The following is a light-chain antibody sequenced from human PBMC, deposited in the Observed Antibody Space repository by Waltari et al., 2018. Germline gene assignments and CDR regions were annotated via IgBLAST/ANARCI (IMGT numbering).Light chain of an antibody. CDR3: CSYAGRYTSV. J-gene: IGLJ2*01. CDR2: DVD. V-gene: IGLV2-11*01. CDR1: TTDVGAYNH. Sequence: QSALTPPRSVSGSPGQSLTLSRTGTTTDVGAYNHVSWYQQRPGHAPKLVLYDVDKRPSGVPDRFSGSKAGNTASLTISGLQADDEADYYCCSYAGRYTSVFGGGTKVTVL.